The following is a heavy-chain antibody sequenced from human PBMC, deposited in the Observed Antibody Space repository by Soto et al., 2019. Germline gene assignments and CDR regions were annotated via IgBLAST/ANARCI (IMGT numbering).Heavy chain of an antibody. V-gene: IGHV1-3*01. Sequence: ASVKVSCKASGYTFTSYGIPWVRQAPGQRLQWMGWINAANGDTKYSPKFQGRVTIPRDTSASTAYMELSSLRSEDTAVYYCVRRHVSATGIDWFDPWGQGTLVTVSS. CDR1: GYTFTSYG. CDR3: VRRHVSATGIDWFDP. CDR2: INAANGDT. J-gene: IGHJ5*02. D-gene: IGHD6-13*01.